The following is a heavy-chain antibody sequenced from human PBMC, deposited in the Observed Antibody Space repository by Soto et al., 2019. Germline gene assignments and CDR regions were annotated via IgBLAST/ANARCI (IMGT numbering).Heavy chain of an antibody. J-gene: IGHJ6*02. Sequence: SETLSLTCTVSGGSISSYYWSWIRQPPGKGLEWIGYISYSGSTNYNPSLKSRVTISVDTSKNQFSLKLSSVTAADTAVYYCAREGVSSSWYNYYDMDVWGQGTTVTVSS. V-gene: IGHV4-59*01. CDR1: GGSISSYY. CDR2: ISYSGST. CDR3: AREGVSSSWYNYYDMDV. D-gene: IGHD6-13*01.